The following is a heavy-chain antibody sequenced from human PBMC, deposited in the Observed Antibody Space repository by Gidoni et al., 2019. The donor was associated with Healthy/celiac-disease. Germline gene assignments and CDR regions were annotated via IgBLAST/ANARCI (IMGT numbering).Heavy chain of an antibody. D-gene: IGHD3-22*01. CDR1: GGSISRDDYY. Sequence: QVQLQESGPGLVKPSQTLSLTCTVSGGSISRDDYYWSWIRQPPGKGLEWIGYIYYRGSTYDNPSLKSRVTISVDTSKNQFSLKLSSVTAADTAVYYCARSSYYDSSGYYRAWYFDLWGRGTLVTVSS. J-gene: IGHJ2*01. CDR2: IYYRGST. CDR3: ARSSYYDSSGYYRAWYFDL. V-gene: IGHV4-30-4*01.